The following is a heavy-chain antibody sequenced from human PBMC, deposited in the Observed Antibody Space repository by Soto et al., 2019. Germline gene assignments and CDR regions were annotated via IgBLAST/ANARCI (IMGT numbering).Heavy chain of an antibody. CDR1: GFIFSTYD. Sequence: EVQLVESGGGLVQPGGSLRLSCAGSGFIFSTYDMSWVRQTAGKRLEWVSTIGVGGDTYYEDSVKGRFTIFRENAKNSLYLQMNILRVGDTAIYYCARAMEVDPIDYWGQGTLVTVSS. CDR2: IGVGGDT. CDR3: ARAMEVDPIDY. D-gene: IGHD1-1*01. J-gene: IGHJ4*02. V-gene: IGHV3-13*01.